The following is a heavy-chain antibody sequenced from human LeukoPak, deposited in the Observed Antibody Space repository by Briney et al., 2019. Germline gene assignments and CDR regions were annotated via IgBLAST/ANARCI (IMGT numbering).Heavy chain of an antibody. CDR2: ISGSGGST. J-gene: IGHJ4*02. CDR3: AKDGDEYCGGDCPTGFDY. CDR1: GFTFSSYA. D-gene: IGHD2-21*02. Sequence: PGGSLRLSCAASGFTFSSYAMSWVRQAPGKGLEWVSAISGSGGSTYYADSVKGRFTISRDNSKNTLYLQMNSLRAEDTAVYYCAKDGDEYCGGDCPTGFDYWGQGTLVTVSS. V-gene: IGHV3-23*01.